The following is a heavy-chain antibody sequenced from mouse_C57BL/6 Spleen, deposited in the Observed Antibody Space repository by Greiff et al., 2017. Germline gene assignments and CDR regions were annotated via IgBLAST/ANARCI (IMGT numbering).Heavy chain of an antibody. Sequence: EVKLVESGGGLVQPGGSLSLSCAASGFTFTDYYMSWVRQPPGKALEWLGFIRNKANGYTTEYSASVKGRFTISRDNSQSILYLQMNALRAEDSATYYCARYRTGGTWYFDVWGTGTTVTVSS. CDR3: ARYRTGGTWYFDV. CDR2: IRNKANGYTT. V-gene: IGHV7-3*01. CDR1: GFTFTDYY. D-gene: IGHD4-1*01. J-gene: IGHJ1*03.